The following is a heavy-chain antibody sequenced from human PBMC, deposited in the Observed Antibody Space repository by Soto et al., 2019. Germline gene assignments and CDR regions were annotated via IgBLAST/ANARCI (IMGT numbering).Heavy chain of an antibody. CDR3: ARGYYDSSGPFDY. CDR2: ISTYNGNT. CDR1: GYTLTSHG. V-gene: IGHV1-18*01. Sequence: QVQLVQSGAEVKKPGASVKVSCKASGYTLTSHGISWVRQAPGQGLGWMGWISTYNGNTKYAQKFQERVTMTADTSTNTAHMELRSLRSDDTAMYYCARGYYDSSGPFDYWGQGTLVTVSS. J-gene: IGHJ4*02. D-gene: IGHD3-22*01.